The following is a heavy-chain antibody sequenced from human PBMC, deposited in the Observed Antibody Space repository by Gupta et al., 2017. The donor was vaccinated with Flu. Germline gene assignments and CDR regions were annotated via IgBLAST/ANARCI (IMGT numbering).Heavy chain of an antibody. CDR3: DKLTLTLFTTVAPGTKDY. V-gene: IGHV4-4*08. J-gene: IGHJ4*02. CDR2: FFNSGGT. Sequence: PGKGMECIGFFFNSGGTNYNPSLESRTTISLDTSNNRFSLKLESVTAADTAVYYCDKLTLTLFTTVAPGTKDYWGQGTLVTVSS. D-gene: IGHD3-10*01.